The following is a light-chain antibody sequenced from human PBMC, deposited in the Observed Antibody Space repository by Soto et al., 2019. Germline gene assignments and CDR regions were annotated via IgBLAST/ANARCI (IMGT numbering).Light chain of an antibody. CDR2: DDY. CDR3: QVWDNDSDHPGV. Sequence: SYELTQPPSVSVAPGQTARITCGGHNIGSKSVHWYQQRPGQAPVLVVYDDYDRPSGIPGRFSGSKYGYTATLTITRVEAGDEADYYCQVWDNDSDHPGVFGTGTKVTVL. J-gene: IGLJ1*01. CDR1: NIGSKS. V-gene: IGLV3-21*02.